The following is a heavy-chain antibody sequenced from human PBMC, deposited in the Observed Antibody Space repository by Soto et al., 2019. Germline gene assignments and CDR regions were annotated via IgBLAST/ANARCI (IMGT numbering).Heavy chain of an antibody. CDR1: GGSVNSGHYY. CDR3: ARGDYDDSEDAFDI. V-gene: IGHV4-61*01. Sequence: QVQLQESDPGLVKPSETLSLTCAVSGGSVNSGHYYWTWIRQPPGKGLDWIGYISYIGSTKYNPSLKSRVIISLDTSKNQFSLNLSSVTAADTAIYYCARGDYDDSEDAFDIWGPGTTVTASS. CDR2: ISYIGST. D-gene: IGHD4-17*01. J-gene: IGHJ3*02.